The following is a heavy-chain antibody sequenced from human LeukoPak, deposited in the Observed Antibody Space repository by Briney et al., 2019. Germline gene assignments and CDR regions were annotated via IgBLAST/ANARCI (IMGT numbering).Heavy chain of an antibody. Sequence: ASVKVSRKASGYTFTGHYFHWLRQAPGQGLEWMGWIKPDTGATNFAQKFHGRLTMTTDTSISTGYMELRSLTSDDTAMYYCARDHDFGPDYWGQGTLVTVS. J-gene: IGHJ4*02. D-gene: IGHD4/OR15-4a*01. V-gene: IGHV1-2*02. CDR1: GYTFTGHY. CDR2: IKPDTGAT. CDR3: ARDHDFGPDY.